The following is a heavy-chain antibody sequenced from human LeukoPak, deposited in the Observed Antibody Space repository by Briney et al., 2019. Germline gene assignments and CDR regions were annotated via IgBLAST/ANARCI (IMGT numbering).Heavy chain of an antibody. V-gene: IGHV3-48*03. J-gene: IGHJ4*02. CDR1: GFTFSNYE. Sequence: GGSLRLSCAASGFTFSNYEMNWVRQAPGKGLGWISYISSSDSTAYYADSVKGRFTISRDNAKNSLYLQMNSLRAEDTALYYCARKSRTFDHWGQGTLVTVSS. CDR2: ISSSDSTA. CDR3: ARKSRTFDH.